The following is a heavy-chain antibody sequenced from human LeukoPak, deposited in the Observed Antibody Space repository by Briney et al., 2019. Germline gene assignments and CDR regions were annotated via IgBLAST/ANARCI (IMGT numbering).Heavy chain of an antibody. V-gene: IGHV1-69*04. CDR3: ARSAQYGDLDYFDY. CDR1: GGTFSSYA. CDR2: IIPILGIA. D-gene: IGHD4-17*01. Sequence: ASVKVSCTASGGTFSSYAISWVRQAPGQGLEWMVRIIPILGIANYAQKFQGRVTITADKSTSTAYMELSSLRSEDTAVYYCARSAQYGDLDYFDYWGQGTLVTVSS. J-gene: IGHJ4*02.